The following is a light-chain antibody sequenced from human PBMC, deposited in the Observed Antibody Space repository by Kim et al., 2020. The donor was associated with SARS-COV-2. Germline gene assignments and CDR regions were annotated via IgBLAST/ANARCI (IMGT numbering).Light chain of an antibody. V-gene: IGKV1-39*01. Sequence: DIQMIQSPPSLSASVGDTITTTCRASQNIEKYLNWYQHKPGKAPNLLIYATSHLLTGVPSRFSGGGSGTEFTLAISSLQPEDFATYYCQQSFTAPYNFGQGTKLEI. J-gene: IGKJ2*01. CDR3: QQSFTAPYN. CDR1: QNIEKY. CDR2: ATS.